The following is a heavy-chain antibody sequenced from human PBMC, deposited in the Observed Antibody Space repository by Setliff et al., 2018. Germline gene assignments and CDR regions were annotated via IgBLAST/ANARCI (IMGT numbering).Heavy chain of an antibody. D-gene: IGHD4-4*01. CDR2: INTNTGNP. CDR1: GYTFTNYG. J-gene: IGHJ6*03. CDR3: ARASRFGTTVYRGYYYMDV. Sequence: ASVKVSCKASGYTFTNYGISWVRQAPGQGLEWMGWINTNTGNPSYAQGFTGRFVFSLDTSVNTAYLQISSLKAEDSAVYYCARASRFGTTVYRGYYYMDVWGKGTTVTVSS. V-gene: IGHV7-4-1*02.